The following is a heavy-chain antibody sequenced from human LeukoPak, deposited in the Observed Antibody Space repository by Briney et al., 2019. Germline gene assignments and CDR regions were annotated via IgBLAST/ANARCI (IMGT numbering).Heavy chain of an antibody. CDR3: AREWVSGYYYGMDV. CDR1: GYTLTIYY. D-gene: IGHD1-26*01. J-gene: IGHJ6*02. CDR2: INPSGGST. Sequence: ASVTVSCKVSGYTLTIYYMHWVRQAPGQGLEWMGIINPSGGSTSSAQKFQGRVTMTRDTSTSTVYMELSSLRSEDTAVYYCAREWVSGYYYGMDVWGQGTTVTVSS. V-gene: IGHV1-46*01.